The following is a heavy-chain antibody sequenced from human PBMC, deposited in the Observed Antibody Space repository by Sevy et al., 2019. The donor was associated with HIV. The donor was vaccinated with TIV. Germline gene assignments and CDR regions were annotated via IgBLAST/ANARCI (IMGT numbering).Heavy chain of an antibody. CDR3: ARDFCSGGSCYSAFVY. D-gene: IGHD2-15*01. Sequence: ASVKVSCKGSGYTFNNYIIYWVRQAPGQSLEWMGWVNTASGDTKYSQKFQGRVIITTDTSARTVYMELNNLRSEDTAFYFCARDFCSGGSCYSAFVYCGQGTLVTVSS. CDR1: GYTFNNYI. CDR2: VNTASGDT. V-gene: IGHV1-3*04. J-gene: IGHJ4*02.